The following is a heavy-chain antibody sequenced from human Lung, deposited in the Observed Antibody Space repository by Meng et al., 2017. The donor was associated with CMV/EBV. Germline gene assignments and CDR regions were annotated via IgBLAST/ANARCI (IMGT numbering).Heavy chain of an antibody. CDR3: ARVDRSMIVS. Sequence: LTCTVSGGSSSRGGYYWSWIRQHPGKGLEWIGYIYYSGSTYYNPSLKSRVTISVDTSKNQFSLKLSSVTAADTAVYYCARVDRSMIVSWGQGTLVTVSS. D-gene: IGHD3-22*01. J-gene: IGHJ4*02. V-gene: IGHV4-31*03. CDR1: GGSSSRGGYY. CDR2: IYYSGST.